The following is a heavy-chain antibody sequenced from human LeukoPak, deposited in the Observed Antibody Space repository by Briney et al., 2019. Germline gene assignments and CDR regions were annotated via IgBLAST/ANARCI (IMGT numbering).Heavy chain of an antibody. CDR2: IRYDGSNK. CDR1: GFTFSSYG. J-gene: IGHJ6*03. CDR3: AKVGVGALYYYYYMDV. Sequence: GGSLRLSCAASGFTFSSYGMHWVRQAPGKGLEWVAFIRYDGSNKYYADSVKGRFTISRDNSKNTLYLQMNSLRAEDTAVYYRAKVGVGALYYYYYMDVWGKGTTVTISS. V-gene: IGHV3-30*02. D-gene: IGHD1-26*01.